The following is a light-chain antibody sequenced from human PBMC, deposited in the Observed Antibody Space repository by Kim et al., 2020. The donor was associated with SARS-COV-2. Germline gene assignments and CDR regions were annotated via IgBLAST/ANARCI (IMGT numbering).Light chain of an antibody. V-gene: IGLV3-1*01. CDR3: QAWDVSTPGI. J-gene: IGLJ1*01. CDR1: DWGDKY. CDR2: KDD. Sequence: VSPGQKESITCAGDDWGDKYACWYGQKPGQSPELVIYKDDKRPSGMPERCSGSNSGSTATLTNSGAQAMEEADYYCQAWDVSTPGISGTGTKVT.